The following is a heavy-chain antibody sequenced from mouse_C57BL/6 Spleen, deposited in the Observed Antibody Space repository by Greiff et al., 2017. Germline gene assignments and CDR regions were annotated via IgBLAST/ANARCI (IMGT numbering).Heavy chain of an antibody. V-gene: IGHV5-4*01. J-gene: IGHJ3*01. Sequence: EVKVVESGGGLVKPGGSLKLSCAASGFTFSSYAMSWVRQTPEKRLEWVATISDGGSYTYYPDNVKGRFTISRDNAKNNLYLQMSHLKSEDTAMYYCARDQGWGFAYWGQGTLVTVSA. CDR1: GFTFSSYA. CDR2: ISDGGSYT. D-gene: IGHD3-2*02. CDR3: ARDQGWGFAY.